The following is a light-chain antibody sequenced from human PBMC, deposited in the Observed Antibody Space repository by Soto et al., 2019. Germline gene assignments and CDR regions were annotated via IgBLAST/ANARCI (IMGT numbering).Light chain of an antibody. V-gene: IGKV3-11*01. J-gene: IGKJ1*01. CDR1: QYINTR. CDR3: HQRQSWPRT. Sequence: EIVLTHSPATLSSFPGEIVTLSCRAIQYINTRFAWYQHRPGQAPRLLIYQTSIRAAGIPARFSASGTGTDFTLTISDVQPEDFAVYYCHQRQSWPRTFGQGTKVDIK. CDR2: QTS.